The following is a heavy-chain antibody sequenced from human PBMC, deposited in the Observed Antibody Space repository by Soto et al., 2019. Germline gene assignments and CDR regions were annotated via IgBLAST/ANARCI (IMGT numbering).Heavy chain of an antibody. CDR3: AKDHDMAAAGYYFDY. CDR1: GFTFSSYG. V-gene: IGHV3-30*18. Sequence: LRLSCAASGFTFSSYGMHWVRQAPGKGLEWVAVISYDGSDKYYADSVKGRFTISRDNSKNTLYLQMNSLRAEDTAVYYCAKDHDMAAAGYYFDYWGQGTLVTVSS. J-gene: IGHJ4*02. D-gene: IGHD6-13*01. CDR2: ISYDGSDK.